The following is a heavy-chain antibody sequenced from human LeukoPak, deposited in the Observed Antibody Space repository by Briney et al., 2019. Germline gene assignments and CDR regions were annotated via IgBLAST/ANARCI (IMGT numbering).Heavy chain of an antibody. CDR3: AKDPRTYYYDSSSAPV. CDR2: IRYDGSNK. J-gene: IGHJ4*02. CDR1: GFTFSSYG. Sequence: PGGSLRPSRAASGFTFSSYGMHWVRQAPGKGLEWVAFIRYDGSNKYYADSVKGRFTISRGNSKNTLYLQMNSLRAEDTAVYYCAKDPRTYYYDSSSAPVWGQGTLVTVSS. V-gene: IGHV3-30*02. D-gene: IGHD3-22*01.